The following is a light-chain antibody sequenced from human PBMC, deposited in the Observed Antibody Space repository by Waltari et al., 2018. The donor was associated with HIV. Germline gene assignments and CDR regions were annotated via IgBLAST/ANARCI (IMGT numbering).Light chain of an antibody. V-gene: IGLV1-47*01. Sequence: VLTQPPSASGTPGQRVTISCSGDSSISGRNFVNWYQQLPGTAPKLLIYRSYQRPSGVPDRFSGSNSGSSASLAIRGLRSEDEAVYYCAAWDDNRRGVFGGGTKLTVL. J-gene: IGLJ2*01. CDR1: SSISGRNF. CDR3: AAWDDNRRGV. CDR2: RSY.